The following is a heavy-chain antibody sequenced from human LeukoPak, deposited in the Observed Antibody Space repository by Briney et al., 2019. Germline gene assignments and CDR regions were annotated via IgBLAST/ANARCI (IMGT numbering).Heavy chain of an antibody. CDR1: GGSISSGGYY. D-gene: IGHD6-6*01. Sequence: SETLSLTCTVSGGSISSGGYYWSWIRQPPGKGLEWIGYVYFSGSTNYNPSLKSRVTISVDTSKNQFSLKLSSVTAADTAVYYCARVEYSSSSAVFDYWGQGTLVTVSS. CDR3: ARVEYSSSSAVFDY. CDR2: VYFSGST. J-gene: IGHJ4*02. V-gene: IGHV4-61*08.